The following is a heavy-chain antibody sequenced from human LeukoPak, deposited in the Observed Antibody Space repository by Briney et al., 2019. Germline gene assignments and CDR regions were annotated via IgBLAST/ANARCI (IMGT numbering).Heavy chain of an antibody. Sequence: ASVKVSCKASGYTFTSYYMHWVRQATGQGLEWMGWMNPNSGNTGYAQKFQGRVTITRNTSISTAYMELSSLRSEDTAVYYCARASPARPPHYYYYMDVWGKGTTVTVSS. V-gene: IGHV1-8*03. J-gene: IGHJ6*03. CDR3: ARASPARPPHYYYYMDV. CDR1: GYTFTSYY. D-gene: IGHD6-6*01. CDR2: MNPNSGNT.